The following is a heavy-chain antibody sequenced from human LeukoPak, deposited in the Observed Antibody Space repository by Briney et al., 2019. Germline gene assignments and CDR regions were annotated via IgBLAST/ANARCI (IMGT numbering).Heavy chain of an antibody. Sequence: SQTLSLTCAISGDSVFSNSAVWNWIRQSPSRGLEWLGRTYYRPKWYNDYAGSVKNRITINQDPSKNQFSLQLKSVTHEDTAVYDCASARIDSGYDLLGYYYYGMDVWGQGTTVTVS. D-gene: IGHD5-12*01. CDR2: TYYRPKWYN. V-gene: IGHV6-1*01. J-gene: IGHJ6*02. CDR1: GDSVFSNSAV. CDR3: ASARIDSGYDLLGYYYYGMDV.